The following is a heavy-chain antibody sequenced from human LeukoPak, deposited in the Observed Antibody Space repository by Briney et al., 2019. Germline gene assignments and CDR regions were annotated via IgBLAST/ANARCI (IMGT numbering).Heavy chain of an antibody. D-gene: IGHD6-19*01. Sequence: GGSLRLSCAASGFTFSSYAMSWVRQAPGKGLEWVSGISSSGGNTYYADPVKGRFTISRDNSRSTLYLQMNSLRAEDTAVYYCAKGTHSTGWTGFDYWGQGTLVTVSS. CDR2: ISSSGGNT. V-gene: IGHV3-23*01. CDR1: GFTFSSYA. CDR3: AKGTHSTGWTGFDY. J-gene: IGHJ4*02.